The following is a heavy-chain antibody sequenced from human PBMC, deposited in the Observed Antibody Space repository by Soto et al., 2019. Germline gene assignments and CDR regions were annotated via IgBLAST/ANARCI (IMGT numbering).Heavy chain of an antibody. CDR2: ISSSGSTI. CDR1: GFTFSDYY. D-gene: IGHD3-16*02. J-gene: IGHJ5*02. V-gene: IGHV3-11*01. CDR3: ARDRAMITFGGVIAPFDP. Sequence: GGSLRLSCAASGFTFSDYYMSWIRQAPGKGLEWVSYISSSGSTIYYADSVKGRFTISRDNAKNSLYLQMNSLRAEDTAVYYCARDRAMITFGGVIAPFDPWGQGTLVTVSS.